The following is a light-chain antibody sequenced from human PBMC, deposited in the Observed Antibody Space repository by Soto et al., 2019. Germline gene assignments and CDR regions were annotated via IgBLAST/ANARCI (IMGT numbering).Light chain of an antibody. CDR1: SSDVGGINY. V-gene: IGLV2-14*03. CDR3: ASYTTSSTHG. J-gene: IGLJ1*01. Sequence: QSALTQPASVSGSPGQSVAISCTGTSSDVGGINYVSWYQQHPGKAPKFMIYDVSSRPSGVSDRFSGSKSGNTDSLTTSGLQAEDEADYYFASYTTSSTHGFGTGSKLTVL. CDR2: DVS.